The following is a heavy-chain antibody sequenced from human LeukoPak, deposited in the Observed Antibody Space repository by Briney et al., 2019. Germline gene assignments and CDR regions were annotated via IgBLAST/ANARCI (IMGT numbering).Heavy chain of an antibody. CDR1: GYTYTSYD. CDR3: ARVYRLGIAASGY. Sequence: ASVKVSCKASGYTYTSYDINWVRQATGQGLEWMGWMNPNSGNTGYAQKFQGRVTITRNTSISTAYMELSSLRSEDTAVYYCARVYRLGIAASGYWGQGTLVTVSS. CDR2: MNPNSGNT. D-gene: IGHD6-25*01. V-gene: IGHV1-8*01. J-gene: IGHJ4*02.